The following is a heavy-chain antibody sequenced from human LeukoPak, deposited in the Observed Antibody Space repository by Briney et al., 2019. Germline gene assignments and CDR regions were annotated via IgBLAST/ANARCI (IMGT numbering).Heavy chain of an antibody. D-gene: IGHD3-22*01. CDR1: GYTFTGYY. Sequence: ASVKVSCKASGYTFTGYYMHWVRQAPGQGLEWMGRINPNSGGTNYAQKFQGRVTMTRDTSISTAYMELSRLRSEDTAVYYCARGGKVSHYYVYYFDYWGQGTLVTVSS. CDR2: INPNSGGT. J-gene: IGHJ4*02. CDR3: ARGGKVSHYYVYYFDY. V-gene: IGHV1-2*06.